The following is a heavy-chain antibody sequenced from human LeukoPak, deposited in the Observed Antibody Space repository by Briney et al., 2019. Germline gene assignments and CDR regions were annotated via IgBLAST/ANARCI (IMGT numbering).Heavy chain of an antibody. CDR3: AKDQDYSGSYYFDY. D-gene: IGHD1-26*01. V-gene: IGHV3-23*01. J-gene: IGHJ4*02. CDR1: GFTFSGYA. Sequence: GGSLRLSCAASGFTFSGYAMSWVRQAPGKGLEWVSAISGSGGSTYYADSVKGRFTISRDNSKNTLYLQMNSLRAEDTAVYYCAKDQDYSGSYYFDYWGQGTLVTVSS. CDR2: ISGSGGST.